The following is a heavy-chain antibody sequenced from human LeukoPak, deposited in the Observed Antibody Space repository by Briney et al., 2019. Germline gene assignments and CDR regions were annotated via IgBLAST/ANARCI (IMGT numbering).Heavy chain of an antibody. D-gene: IGHD3-10*01. J-gene: IGHJ4*02. CDR1: GFTFSSYV. CDR3: AKERRVWYGSGRHFDY. V-gene: IGHV3-23*01. CDR2: ISVSGGST. Sequence: GGTLRLSCAASGFTFSSYVMSWVRQAPGKGLEWVSAISVSGGSTYYADSVKGRFTISRDNSKNTLYLQMNSLRAEDKAVYYCAKERRVWYGSGRHFDYWGQGTLVTVSS.